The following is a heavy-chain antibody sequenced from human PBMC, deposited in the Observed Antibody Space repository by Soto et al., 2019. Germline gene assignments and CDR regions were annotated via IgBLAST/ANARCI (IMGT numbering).Heavy chain of an antibody. CDR1: GGSFSGYY. D-gene: IGHD3-22*01. CDR3: ARVNTMIVVVTEGYSDY. J-gene: IGHJ4*02. V-gene: IGHV4-34*01. Sequence: PSETLSLTCAVYGGSFSGYYWSWIRQPPGKGLEWIGEINHSGSTNYNPSLKSRVTISVDTSKNQFSLKLSSVTAADTAVYYCARVNTMIVVVTEGYSDYWGQGTLVTVSS. CDR2: INHSGST.